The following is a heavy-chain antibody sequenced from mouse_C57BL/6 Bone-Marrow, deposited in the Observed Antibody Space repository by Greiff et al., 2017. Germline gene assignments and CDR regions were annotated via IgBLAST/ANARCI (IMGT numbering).Heavy chain of an antibody. J-gene: IGHJ2*01. Sequence: VQLQQSVAELVRPGASVKLSCTASGFTITNTYMHWVKQRPEQGLEWIGRIDPANGSTKYAQKFQGKATITADTSSNTAYLQLRSLTSEDTAIYYCAGQDGKGVLFGCWGKGTTVTVAS. CDR2: IDPANGST. CDR1: GFTITNTY. V-gene: IGHV14-3*01. CDR3: AGQDGKGVLFGC. D-gene: IGHD1-3*01.